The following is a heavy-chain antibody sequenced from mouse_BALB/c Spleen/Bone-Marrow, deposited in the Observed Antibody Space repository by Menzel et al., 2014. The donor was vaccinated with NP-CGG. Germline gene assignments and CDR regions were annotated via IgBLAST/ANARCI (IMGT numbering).Heavy chain of an antibody. CDR1: GYTFNSYY. CDR2: INPSNGGI. J-gene: IGHJ3*01. Sequence: VKLVESGAELVKPGASVKSSCKASGYTFNSYYMYWVKQRPGQGLEWIGEINPSNGGINFNEKFKSKATLTVDKSSSTAYMQLSSLTSEDSAVYYCTREGAYWGQGTLVTVSA. V-gene: IGHV1S81*02. CDR3: TREGAY.